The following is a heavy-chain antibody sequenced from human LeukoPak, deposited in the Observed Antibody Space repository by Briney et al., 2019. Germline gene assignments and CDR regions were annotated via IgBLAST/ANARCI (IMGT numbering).Heavy chain of an antibody. CDR2: INPNSGGT. J-gene: IGHJ4*02. D-gene: IGHD6-25*01. Sequence: SSVKVSCKTSGYTFTGYYIHWVRQAPGQGPEWMGWINPNSGGTSYAQKFQGRVTMTRDTSISTAYMELSRLRSDDTAAYYCASGGAAAGLEIYYFDYWGQGTLGSVSS. V-gene: IGHV1-2*02. CDR3: ASGGAAAGLEIYYFDY. CDR1: GYTFTGYY.